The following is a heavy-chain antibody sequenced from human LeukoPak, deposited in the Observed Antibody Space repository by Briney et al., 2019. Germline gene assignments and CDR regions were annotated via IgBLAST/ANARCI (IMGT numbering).Heavy chain of an antibody. CDR3: AKGGRYCSSTSCFVLDY. Sequence: GGSLRLPCAASGFTFSSYGMHWVRQAPGKGLEWVAFIRYDGSNKYYADSVKGRFTISRDNSKNTLYLQMNSLRAEDTAVYYCAKGGRYCSSTSCFVLDYWGQGTLVTVSS. CDR1: GFTFSSYG. D-gene: IGHD2-2*01. CDR2: IRYDGSNK. J-gene: IGHJ4*02. V-gene: IGHV3-30*02.